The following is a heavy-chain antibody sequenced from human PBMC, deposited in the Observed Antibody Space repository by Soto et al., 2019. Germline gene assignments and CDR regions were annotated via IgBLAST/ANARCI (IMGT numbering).Heavy chain of an antibody. D-gene: IGHD3-10*01. V-gene: IGHV6-1*01. Sequence: QGQLQQSGPGLVKPSQTLSLTCAISGDSVSSDITSWNWIRQSPSRGLEWLGRTYYRSKWFHDYAASVKSRITINPYTSKNQFSLELNSTTPEDTAVYYCARGKALDVWGQGTVVTVSS. J-gene: IGHJ3*01. CDR1: GDSVSSDITS. CDR2: TYYRSKWFH. CDR3: ARGKALDV.